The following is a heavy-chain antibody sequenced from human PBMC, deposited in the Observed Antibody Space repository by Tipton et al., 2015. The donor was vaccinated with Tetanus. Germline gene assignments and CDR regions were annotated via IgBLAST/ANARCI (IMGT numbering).Heavy chain of an antibody. CDR1: GYTFTSYG. Sequence: QVQLVQSGAEVKKPGASVKVSCKASGYTFTSYGISWVRQAPGQGLEWMGWISAYNGNTNYAQKLQGRVTMTTDTSTSTAYMELRSLRSDDTAVYYCARDISTPLWSGYYLAEDYWGQGTLVTVSS. J-gene: IGHJ4*02. D-gene: IGHD3-3*01. CDR2: ISAYNGNT. V-gene: IGHV1-18*01. CDR3: ARDISTPLWSGYYLAEDY.